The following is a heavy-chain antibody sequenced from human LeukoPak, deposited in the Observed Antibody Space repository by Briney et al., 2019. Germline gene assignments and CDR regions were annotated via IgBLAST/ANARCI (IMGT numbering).Heavy chain of an antibody. CDR3: AKDWQQLISPYFDY. CDR2: ITYDGSNK. V-gene: IGHV3-30*18. CDR1: GFTFSSYG. D-gene: IGHD6-13*01. J-gene: IGHJ4*02. Sequence: GRSLRLSCAVSGFTFSSYGMHWVRQAPGKGLEWVAVITYDGSNKYYADSVKGRFTISRDNSKNTLYLHMNSLRAEDTAVYYCAKDWQQLISPYFDYWGQGTLVTVSS.